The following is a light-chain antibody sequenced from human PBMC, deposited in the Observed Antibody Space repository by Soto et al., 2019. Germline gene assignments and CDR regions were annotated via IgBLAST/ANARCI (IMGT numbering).Light chain of an antibody. CDR3: AGWDDSLSGLYV. J-gene: IGLJ1*01. CDR1: SSDVGGYNY. CDR2: EVS. V-gene: IGLV2-14*01. Sequence: QSALTQPASVSGSPGQSITISCTGTSSDVGGYNYVSWYQQHPGKAPKLMIYEVSNRPSGVSNRFSGSKSGNTASLTISGLQAEDEADYYCAGWDDSLSGLYVFGTGTKLTVL.